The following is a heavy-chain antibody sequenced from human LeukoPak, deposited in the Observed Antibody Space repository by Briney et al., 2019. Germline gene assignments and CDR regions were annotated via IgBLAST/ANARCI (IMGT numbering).Heavy chain of an antibody. CDR3: AKHRSGIAASGSNY. CDR1: GFTFSSFA. V-gene: IGHV3-23*01. D-gene: IGHD6-13*01. J-gene: IGHJ4*02. CDR2: GGDSGGST. Sequence: GGSLRLSCAASGFTFSSFAMSWVRQAPGKGLEWVSVSLILGSGGDSGGSTYYADSVKGRFTISRDDSNNTLYLQMSSLRVEDTAVYYCAKHRSGIAASGSNYWGQGALVSVSS.